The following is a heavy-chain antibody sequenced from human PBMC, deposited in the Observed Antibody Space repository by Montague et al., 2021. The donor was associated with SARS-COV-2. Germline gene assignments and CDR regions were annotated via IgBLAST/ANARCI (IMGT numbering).Heavy chain of an antibody. V-gene: IGHV3-7*01. J-gene: IGHJ6*02. CDR2: IKQDESEK. CDR1: GFTFSNIW. Sequence: SLRLSCAASGFTFSNIWMSWVRQAPGKGLEWVANIKQDESEKHYVDSVKGRFTISRDNAKNSLYLQMNNLRAEDTAIYYCAKNGGGYGMDVWGQGTSVSVSS. CDR3: AKNGGGYGMDV. D-gene: IGHD4-23*01.